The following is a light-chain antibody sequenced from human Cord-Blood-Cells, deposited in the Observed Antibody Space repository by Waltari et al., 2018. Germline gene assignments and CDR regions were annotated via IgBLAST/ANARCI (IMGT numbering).Light chain of an antibody. CDR1: QSVLYSSNNKNY. V-gene: IGKV4-1*01. J-gene: IGKJ2*01. CDR3: QQYYSTPYT. CDR2: WAA. Sequence: DIVMTQSPDSLAVSLGERATINCKSSQSVLYSSNNKNYLAWYQQKPGQPPKLLIYWAAIRESGVPDRFSGSGYGTDFTLTISSLQAEDVAVYYCQQYYSTPYTFGQGTKLEIK.